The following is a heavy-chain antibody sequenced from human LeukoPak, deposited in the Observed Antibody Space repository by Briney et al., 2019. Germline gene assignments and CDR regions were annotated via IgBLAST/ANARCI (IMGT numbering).Heavy chain of an antibody. Sequence: EASVKVSCKVSGYTLTELSMHWVRQAPGKGLEWMGGFDPEDGETIYAQKFQGRVTMTEDTSTDTAYMELSSLRSEDTAVYYCATAKFCCGDCNSYYFDYWGQGTLVTVSS. J-gene: IGHJ4*02. CDR1: GYTLTELS. D-gene: IGHD2-21*01. CDR3: ATAKFCCGDCNSYYFDY. CDR2: FDPEDGET. V-gene: IGHV1-24*01.